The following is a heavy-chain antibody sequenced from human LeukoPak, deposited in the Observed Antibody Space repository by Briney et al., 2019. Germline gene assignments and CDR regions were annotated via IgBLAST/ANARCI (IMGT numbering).Heavy chain of an antibody. Sequence: GGSLRLSCAASGFTVSSDYMSWVRQAPGKGLEWVSVIDSGGATYYADSVKGRFTISRDNSKNTLYLQMNSLRAEDTAVYFCASGRDGSSWCLDYWGQGTLVTVSS. CDR1: GFTVSSDY. V-gene: IGHV3-53*01. J-gene: IGHJ4*02. D-gene: IGHD6-13*01. CDR2: IDSGGAT. CDR3: ASGRDGSSWCLDY.